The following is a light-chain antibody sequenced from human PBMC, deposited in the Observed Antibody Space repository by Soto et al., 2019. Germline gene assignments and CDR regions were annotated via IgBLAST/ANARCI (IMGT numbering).Light chain of an antibody. CDR3: QQYNNWPPIT. CDR2: YAS. Sequence: EIRMTQSPATLSVSPGERVTLSCRASQSVRNNLAWYQQKPCQAPRLLIYYASTMATGIPARFSGSGSGTEFTLTISSRHSEDFALYYCQQYNNWPPITFGQGTRLEIK. J-gene: IGKJ5*01. CDR1: QSVRNN. V-gene: IGKV3-15*01.